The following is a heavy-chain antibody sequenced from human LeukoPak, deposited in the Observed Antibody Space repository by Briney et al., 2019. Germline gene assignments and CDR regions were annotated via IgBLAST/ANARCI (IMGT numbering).Heavy chain of an antibody. J-gene: IGHJ3*02. Sequence: PSETLSLTCTVSGGSISSYYWSWIRQPPGKGLEWIGYIYYSGSTNYNPSLKSRVTISVDTSKNQFSLKLSSVTAADTAVYYCARESWYYYDSSGPRGAFDIWGQGTMATVSS. V-gene: IGHV4-59*01. D-gene: IGHD3-22*01. CDR1: GGSISSYY. CDR3: ARESWYYYDSSGPRGAFDI. CDR2: IYYSGST.